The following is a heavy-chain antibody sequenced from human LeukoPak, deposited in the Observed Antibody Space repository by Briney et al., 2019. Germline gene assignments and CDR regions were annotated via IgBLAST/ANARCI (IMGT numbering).Heavy chain of an antibody. D-gene: IGHD6-13*01. V-gene: IGHV4-34*01. CDR2: INHSGST. Sequence: SETLSLTCAVYGGSFSGYYWSWIRQPPGKGLEWIGEINHSGSTNYNPSLKGRVTISVDTSKNQFSLKLSSVTAADTAVYYCARRRGSSWLTHFDYWGQGTLVTVSS. J-gene: IGHJ4*02. CDR1: GGSFSGYY. CDR3: ARRRGSSWLTHFDY.